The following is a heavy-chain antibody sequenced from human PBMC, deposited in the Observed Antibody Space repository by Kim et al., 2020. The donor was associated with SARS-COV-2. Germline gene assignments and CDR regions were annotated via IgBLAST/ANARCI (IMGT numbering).Heavy chain of an antibody. V-gene: IGHV3-49*04. CDR2: IRSEGYGGTT. D-gene: IGHD5-12*01. CDR1: GFAFGDYA. Sequence: GGSLRLSCTGSGFAFGDYAMSWVRQAPGKGLEWVGFIRSEGYGGTTNYAASVKGRFSISRDDSKNIAYLQVNSLKPEDTAVYYCTGGYSGYEDYPGYWGQGTLVTVSS. J-gene: IGHJ4*02. CDR3: TGGYSGYEDYPGY.